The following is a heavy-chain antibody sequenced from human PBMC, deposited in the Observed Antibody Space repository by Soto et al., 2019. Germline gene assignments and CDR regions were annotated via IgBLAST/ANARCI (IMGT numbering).Heavy chain of an antibody. D-gene: IGHD4-4*01. Sequence: QVQLVESGGGLVKPGGSLRLSCAASGFTFSDYYMSWIRQAPGKGLEWVSYVSSSGSTIYYADSVKGRFTISRDNAKNSLYLQMNSVSAEDTAVYYCARDLYSNYGENWFDPWGQGTLVTVSS. V-gene: IGHV3-11*01. CDR2: VSSSGSTI. J-gene: IGHJ5*02. CDR3: ARDLYSNYGENWFDP. CDR1: GFTFSDYY.